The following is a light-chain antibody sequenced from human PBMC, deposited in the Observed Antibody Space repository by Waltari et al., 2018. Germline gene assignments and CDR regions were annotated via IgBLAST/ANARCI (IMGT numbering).Light chain of an antibody. Sequence: QSVLTQPPSASGTPGQRVSISCSGSASNIGGNLVNWSQTLPGKAPKPLIYRRDLLPVVVPARFPGSTYGTSASLAISGLQSEDEADYFCASWDDSLNGHWVFGGGTKVTVL. CDR2: RRD. CDR1: ASNIGGNL. J-gene: IGLJ3*02. V-gene: IGLV1-44*01. CDR3: ASWDDSLNGHWV.